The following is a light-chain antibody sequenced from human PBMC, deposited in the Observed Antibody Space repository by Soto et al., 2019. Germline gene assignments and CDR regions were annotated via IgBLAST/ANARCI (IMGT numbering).Light chain of an antibody. J-gene: IGKJ1*01. CDR2: AAS. Sequence: DIQMTQSPSSLSASVGDRVTITCRASQGISSYLNWYQQKPGKAPKLLIYAASSLQSGVPSRFSGSGSGTDFTLTISSLQPEDFATYYCQQSYSTPSTFGQGTKV. CDR3: QQSYSTPST. V-gene: IGKV1-39*01. CDR1: QGISSY.